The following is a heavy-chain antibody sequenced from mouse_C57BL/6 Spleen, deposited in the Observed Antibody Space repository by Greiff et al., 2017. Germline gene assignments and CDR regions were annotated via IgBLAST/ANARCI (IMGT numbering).Heavy chain of an antibody. CDR3: ARGFGYAMDY. CDR2: IHPNSGST. J-gene: IGHJ4*01. V-gene: IGHV1-64*01. Sequence: QVQLQQPGAELVKPGASVKMSCKASGYTFTSYWITWVKQRPGQGLEWIGMIHPNSGSTNYNEKFKSKATLTVDKSSSTAYMQLSSLTSEDSAVYYCARGFGYAMDYWGQGTSVTVSS. CDR1: GYTFTSYW.